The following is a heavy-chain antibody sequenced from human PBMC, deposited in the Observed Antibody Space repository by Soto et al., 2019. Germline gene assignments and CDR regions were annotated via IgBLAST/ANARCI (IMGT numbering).Heavy chain of an antibody. J-gene: IGHJ4*02. Sequence: EVQLVESGGGLVQPGQSLRLSCIGSGFNFGDYAMSWFRQAPGKGLEWVGFIRSKPYGGTTTYAASVKGRLTISRDDSESTAYLQMNSLKTEDTGMYYCAKRSYFDYWGQGTPVTVST. CDR1: GFNFGDYA. D-gene: IGHD1-1*01. V-gene: IGHV3-49*03. CDR3: AKRSYFDY. CDR2: IRSKPYGGTT.